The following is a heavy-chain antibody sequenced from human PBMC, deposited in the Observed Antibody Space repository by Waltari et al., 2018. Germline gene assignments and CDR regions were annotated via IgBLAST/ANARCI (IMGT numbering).Heavy chain of an antibody. CDR1: GYPFTGYY. J-gene: IGHJ4*02. CDR2: INPNSGDT. V-gene: IGHV1-2*06. CDR3: ARDLGSDYGNRDY. Sequence: LVQSGSEVKKPEATVNVCFQASGYPFTGYYIQGVRRATGQGLEWMGRINPNSGDTNYAQKFQGRVTLTRDTSINTAYMELSSLKSDDTAVYYCARDLGSDYGNRDYWGQGTLVTVPS. D-gene: IGHD4-17*01.